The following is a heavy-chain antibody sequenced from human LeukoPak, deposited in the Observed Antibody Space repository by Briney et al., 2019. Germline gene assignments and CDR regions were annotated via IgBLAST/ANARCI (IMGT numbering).Heavy chain of an antibody. CDR2: INHSGST. V-gene: IGHV4-34*01. CDR1: GGSFSGYY. Sequence: SETLSLTCAVYGGSFSGYYWSLIRQPPGKGLEWIGEINHSGSTNYNPSLKSRVTISVDTSKNQFSLKLSSVTAADTAVYYCARGRGARSPPDYWGQGTLVTVSS. J-gene: IGHJ4*02. D-gene: IGHD3-16*01. CDR3: ARGRGARSPPDY.